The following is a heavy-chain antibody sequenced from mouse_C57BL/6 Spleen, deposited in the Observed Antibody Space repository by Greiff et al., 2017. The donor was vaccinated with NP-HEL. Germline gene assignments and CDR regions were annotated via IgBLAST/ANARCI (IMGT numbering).Heavy chain of an antibody. CDR3: ARGITTVVEGL. CDR1: GYTFTSYW. Sequence: QVQLQQPGAELVKPGASVKLSCKASGYTFTSYWMHWVKQRPGRGLEWIGRIDPYRGGTQYNEKFKSTATLTVDKPSSTAYMQLSSLTSEESAGYYCARGITTVVEGLWGQGTTLTGSS. V-gene: IGHV1-72*01. D-gene: IGHD1-1*01. J-gene: IGHJ2*01. CDR2: IDPYRGGT.